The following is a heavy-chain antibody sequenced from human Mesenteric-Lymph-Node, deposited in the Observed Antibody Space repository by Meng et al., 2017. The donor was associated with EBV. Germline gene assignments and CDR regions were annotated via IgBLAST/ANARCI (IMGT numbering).Heavy chain of an antibody. V-gene: IGHV1-46*01. CDR3: ATGYTSLDY. D-gene: IGHD5-18*01. Sequence: QRQLVQSGPEVKKPGASVKVSCKASGYTFTNYYMFWVRQAPGQGLEWMGVTSPSGAGTTYAQKFQGRVTMTRDTSTSTIYMELASLRSEDTAVYYCATGYTSLDYWGQGALVTVSS. J-gene: IGHJ4*02. CDR1: GYTFTNYY. CDR2: TSPSGAGT.